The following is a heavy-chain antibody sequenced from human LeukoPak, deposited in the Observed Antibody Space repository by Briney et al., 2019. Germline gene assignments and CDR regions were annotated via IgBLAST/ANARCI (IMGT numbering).Heavy chain of an antibody. CDR2: IYYSGST. J-gene: IGHJ6*03. V-gene: IGHV4-61*08. CDR3: ARVVLGDYYYMDV. CDR1: GGSISSGGYY. D-gene: IGHD3-16*01. Sequence: SETLSLTCAVSGGSISSGGYYWSWIRQPPGKGLEWIGYIYYSGSTNYNPSLKSRVTISVDTSKSQFSLKLSSVTAADTAVYYCARVVLGDYYYMDVWGKGTTVTVSS.